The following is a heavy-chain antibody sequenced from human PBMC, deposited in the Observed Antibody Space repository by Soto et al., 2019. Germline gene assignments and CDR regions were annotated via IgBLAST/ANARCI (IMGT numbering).Heavy chain of an antibody. CDR2: IYTSGST. V-gene: IGHV4-4*07. CDR3: ARERRENIYDVLGP. D-gene: IGHD3-16*01. Sequence: SETLSLTCTVSGGSISDYYWSWIRQPAGKGLEWIGRIYTSGSTDYNPSLKSRVTISIDTSKNQFSLKVTSMTAADTAVYYCARERRENIYDVLGPWGQGTQVTVSS. CDR1: GGSISDYY. J-gene: IGHJ5*02.